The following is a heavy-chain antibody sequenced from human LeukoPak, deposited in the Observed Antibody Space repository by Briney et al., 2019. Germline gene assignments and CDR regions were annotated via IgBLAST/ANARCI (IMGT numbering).Heavy chain of an antibody. CDR1: GFTFSSNW. Sequence: PGGSLRLSCAASGFTFSSNWMHWVRQAPGKGLVWVSHINSDGSSTSYADSVKGRFTISRDNSKNTLYLQMNSLRAEDTAVFYCAKDTQWQYNSGMDVWGQGTTVTVSS. V-gene: IGHV3-74*01. D-gene: IGHD1-1*01. CDR3: AKDTQWQYNSGMDV. CDR2: INSDGSST. J-gene: IGHJ6*02.